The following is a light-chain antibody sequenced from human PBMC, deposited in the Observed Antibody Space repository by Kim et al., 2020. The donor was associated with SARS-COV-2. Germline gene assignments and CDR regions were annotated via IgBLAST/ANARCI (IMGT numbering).Light chain of an antibody. J-gene: IGKJ2*01. Sequence: EIVMTQSPATLSVSPGERATLSCRASQSVSSNLAWYQQKPGQAHRLLIYGASTRATGIPARFSGSGSGTEFTLTISSLQSEDFAVYYCQQYNNWPRTFDQGTKLEI. V-gene: IGKV3-15*01. CDR2: GAS. CDR3: QQYNNWPRT. CDR1: QSVSSN.